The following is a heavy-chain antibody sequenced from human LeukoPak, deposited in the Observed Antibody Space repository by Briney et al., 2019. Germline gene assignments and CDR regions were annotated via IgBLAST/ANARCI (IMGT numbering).Heavy chain of an antibody. Sequence: VASVTVSCKASGYTFTGYYMHWVRQAPRQGLEWMGWINPNSGGTNYAQKFQGRVTMTRDTSISTAYMELSRLRSDDTAVYYCARDFMMIAAAGGGLGWFDPWGQGTLVTVSS. CDR2: INPNSGGT. CDR1: GYTFTGYY. CDR3: ARDFMMIAAAGGGLGWFDP. D-gene: IGHD6-13*01. J-gene: IGHJ5*02. V-gene: IGHV1-2*02.